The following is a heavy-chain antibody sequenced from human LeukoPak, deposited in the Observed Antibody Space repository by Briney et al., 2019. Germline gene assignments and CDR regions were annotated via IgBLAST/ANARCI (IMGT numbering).Heavy chain of an antibody. CDR2: INHSGST. CDR3: ARVRGGVFDY. J-gene: IGHJ4*02. V-gene: IGHV4-34*01. Sequence: SETLSLTCAVYGGSFSGYYWSWIRQPPGKGLEWIGEINHSGSTNYNPSLKSRVTIPVDTSKNQFSLKLSSVTAADTAVYYCARVRGGVFDYWGQGTLVTVSS. CDR1: GGSFSGYY.